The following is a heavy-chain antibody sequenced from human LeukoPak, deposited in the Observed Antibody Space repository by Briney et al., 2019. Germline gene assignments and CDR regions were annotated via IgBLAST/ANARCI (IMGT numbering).Heavy chain of an antibody. CDR1: GFTFSSYA. V-gene: IGHV3-23*01. Sequence: PGGSLRLSCAASGFTFSSYAMTWVRQAPGKGLEWVSSISDSGGRTYYADSVKGRCTISRDNSKNTLYLQMNSLRAEDTAVYYCARLDYYDSSGYYSEFDYWGQGTLVTVSS. D-gene: IGHD3-22*01. CDR2: ISDSGGRT. CDR3: ARLDYYDSSGYYSEFDY. J-gene: IGHJ4*02.